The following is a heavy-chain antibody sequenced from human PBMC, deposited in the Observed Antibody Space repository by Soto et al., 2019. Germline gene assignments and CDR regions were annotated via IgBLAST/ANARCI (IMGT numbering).Heavy chain of an antibody. CDR1: GGSFSDYY. V-gene: IGHV4-34*01. J-gene: IGHJ5*02. CDR3: AKSYVGGIDP. Sequence: PSETLSLTCAVYGGSFSDYYWNWIRQPPGKGLEWIGEINHSGRTNYNPSLKSRVTISVDTSKNQLSLKLSSVTAADTAVYYCAKSYVGGIDPWGQGTLVTVSS. D-gene: IGHD3-16*01. CDR2: INHSGRT.